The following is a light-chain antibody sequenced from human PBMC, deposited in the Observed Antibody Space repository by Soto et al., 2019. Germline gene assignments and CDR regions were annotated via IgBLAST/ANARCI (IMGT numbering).Light chain of an antibody. J-gene: IGLJ2*01. CDR1: SSDVGGYNY. Sequence: QSALTQPASVSGSPGQSITISCTGTSSDVGGYNYVSWYQQHPGKAPKLMIYDVSNRPSGVSNRFSGSKSGNTASLTISGLLAEDEADYYCSSYTGSSTPLVFGGGTKLTVL. CDR2: DVS. CDR3: SSYTGSSTPLV. V-gene: IGLV2-14*01.